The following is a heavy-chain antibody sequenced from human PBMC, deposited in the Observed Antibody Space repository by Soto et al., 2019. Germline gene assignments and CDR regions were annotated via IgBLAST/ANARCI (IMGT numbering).Heavy chain of an antibody. CDR2: IIPIFGTA. Sequence: QVQLVQSGAEVKKPGSSVKVSCKASGGTFSSYAISWVRQAPGQGLEWMGGIIPIFGTANYAQKFQGRVTITADESTSTAYMELSSLRSEDTAVYYCARERSYDRDWGNYYYGMDVWGQGTTVTVSS. V-gene: IGHV1-69*01. D-gene: IGHD3-16*01. CDR1: GGTFSSYA. CDR3: ARERSYDRDWGNYYYGMDV. J-gene: IGHJ6*02.